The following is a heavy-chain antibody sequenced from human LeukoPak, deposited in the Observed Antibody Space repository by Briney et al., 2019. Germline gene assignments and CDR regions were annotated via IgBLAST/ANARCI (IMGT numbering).Heavy chain of an antibody. CDR1: GGSFSGYN. J-gene: IGHJ6*03. V-gene: IGHV4-34*01. CDR2: INHSGST. CDR3: ARKFGRYSYGTIYYYHHMDV. Sequence: SETLSLTCAVYGGSFSGYNWSWIRQSPGKGLEWIGEINHSGSTNYNPSLKGRVTISVDTSKNQFSLKLSSVTAADTAVYYCARKFGRYSYGTIYYYHHMDVWGKGTTVTVSS. D-gene: IGHD5-18*01.